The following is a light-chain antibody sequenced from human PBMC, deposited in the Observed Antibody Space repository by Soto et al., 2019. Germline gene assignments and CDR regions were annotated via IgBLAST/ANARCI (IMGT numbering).Light chain of an antibody. CDR2: GAS. CDR1: QSVSSY. J-gene: IGKJ1*01. V-gene: IGKV3-20*01. Sequence: EIVLTQSPGTLSLSPGERATLSCRASQSVSSYLAWYQQKPGQAPRLLIYGASSRATGIPDRFSGSGSGTDFTLTISRLEPEDFAVYYCQQYGSSPWTFGQGTTVEIK. CDR3: QQYGSSPWT.